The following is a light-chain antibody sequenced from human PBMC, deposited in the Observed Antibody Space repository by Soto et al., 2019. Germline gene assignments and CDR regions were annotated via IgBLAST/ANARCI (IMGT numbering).Light chain of an antibody. CDR1: SGHSTYA. J-gene: IGLJ2*01. V-gene: IGLV4-69*01. CDR3: QTWGTGIVV. CDR2: VNSDGTH. Sequence: QPVLTQSPSASASLRASVKLTCTLSSGHSTYAIAWHQQQPEKGPRYLMKVNSDGTHTTGDGIPDRLSGSSSGAQRYLTISGLQSEDKADYCCQTWGTGIVVFGGGTKLTV.